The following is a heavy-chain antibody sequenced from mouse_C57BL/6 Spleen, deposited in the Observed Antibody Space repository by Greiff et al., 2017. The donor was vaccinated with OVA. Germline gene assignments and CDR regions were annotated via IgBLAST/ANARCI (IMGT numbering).Heavy chain of an antibody. D-gene: IGHD4-1*01. CDR1: GFTFSSYG. Sequence: DVMLVESGGDLVKPGGSLKLSCAASGFTFSSYGMSWVRQTPDKRLEWVATISSGGSYTYYPDSVKGRFTISRDNAKNTLYLQMSSLKSEDTAMYYCARRRVGRDYYAMDYWGQGTSVTVSS. V-gene: IGHV5-6*02. CDR3: ARRRVGRDYYAMDY. J-gene: IGHJ4*01. CDR2: ISSGGSYT.